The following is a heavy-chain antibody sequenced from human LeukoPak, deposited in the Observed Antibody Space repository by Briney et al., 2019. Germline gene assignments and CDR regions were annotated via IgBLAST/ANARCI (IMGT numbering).Heavy chain of an antibody. CDR3: ASLYSSGRYAFDY. Sequence: SETLSLTCTVSGGSISSSSYYWDWIRPPPGKGLEWIGSIYYRGSTYYNPSLKSRVTISVDTSKNQFSLKLSSVTAADTAVYYCASLYSSGRYAFDYWGQGTLVTVSS. D-gene: IGHD6-19*01. CDR2: IYYRGST. CDR1: GGSISSSSYY. V-gene: IGHV4-39*01. J-gene: IGHJ4*02.